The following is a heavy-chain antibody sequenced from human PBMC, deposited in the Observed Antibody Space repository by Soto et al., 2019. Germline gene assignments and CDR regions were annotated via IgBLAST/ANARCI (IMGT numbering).Heavy chain of an antibody. CDR2: ISYDGSNK. CDR3: ARTYYDILTASYYYYGMDV. CDR1: GFTFSSYA. J-gene: IGHJ6*02. D-gene: IGHD3-9*01. Sequence: GSLRLSCAASGFTFSSYAMHWVRQAPGKGLEWVAVISYDGSNKYYADSVKGRFTISRDNSKNTLYLQMNSLRAEDTAVYYCARTYYDILTASYYYYGMDVWGQGTTVTVSS. V-gene: IGHV3-30-3*01.